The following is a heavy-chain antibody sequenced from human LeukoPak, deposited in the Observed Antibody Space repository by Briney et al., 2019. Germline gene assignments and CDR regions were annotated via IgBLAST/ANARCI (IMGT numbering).Heavy chain of an antibody. CDR3: ARAITLGPTYDYGSGSYPLTDY. CDR1: GFTFSSYS. Sequence: GGSLTLSCAASGFTFSSYSMNWVRQAPGTGLERVSSISSSSSYIYYADSLKGRFTISRDNAKNSLYLQMNSLRAEDTAVYYCARAITLGPTYDYGSGSYPLTDYWGQGTLVTVSS. V-gene: IGHV3-21*01. CDR2: ISSSSSYI. J-gene: IGHJ4*02. D-gene: IGHD3-10*01.